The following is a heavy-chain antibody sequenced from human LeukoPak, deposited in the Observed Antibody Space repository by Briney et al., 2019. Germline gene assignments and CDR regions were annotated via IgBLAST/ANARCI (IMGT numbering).Heavy chain of an antibody. CDR3: ARDRGYSYGRGSFDY. D-gene: IGHD5-18*01. CDR2: INTNTGNP. J-gene: IGHJ4*02. Sequence: ASVKVSCKASGYTFTSYGISWVRQAPGQGLEWMGWINTNTGNPTYAQGFTGRFVFSLDTSVSTAYLQISSLKTEDTAVYYCARDRGYSYGRGSFDYWGQGTLVTVSS. V-gene: IGHV7-4-1*02. CDR1: GYTFTSYG.